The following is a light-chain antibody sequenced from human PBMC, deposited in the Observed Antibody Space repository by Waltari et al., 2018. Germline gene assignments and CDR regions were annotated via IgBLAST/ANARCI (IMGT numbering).Light chain of an antibody. J-gene: IGKJ1*01. V-gene: IGKV3-20*01. CDR2: GAS. Sequence: EIVLTQSPGTLSLSPGERATLSCRASQSVGRTLAWYQQKPGQAPRRLMYGASSRATGTPDRFSGRGSGTDFSLTISRLEPEDFAVYYCQHYVRLPATFGQGTKVEIK. CDR3: QHYVRLPAT. CDR1: QSVGRT.